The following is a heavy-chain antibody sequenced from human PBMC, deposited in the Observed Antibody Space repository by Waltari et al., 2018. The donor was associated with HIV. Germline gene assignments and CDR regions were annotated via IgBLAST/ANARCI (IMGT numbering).Heavy chain of an antibody. Sequence: EVQLLESGVGLVQPGESLRPSCAASGFAFTHYALNWVRQAPGKWLGWVSAIIGSSFMYKYYADAVKGRFTVSRDNSKSTVYLQMNSLRVEDTAVYYCAHQISGQWLTPGHWGQGTLVTVSS. J-gene: IGHJ4*02. V-gene: IGHV3-23*01. CDR2: IIGSSFMYK. CDR1: GFAFTHYA. D-gene: IGHD6-19*01. CDR3: AHQISGQWLTPGH.